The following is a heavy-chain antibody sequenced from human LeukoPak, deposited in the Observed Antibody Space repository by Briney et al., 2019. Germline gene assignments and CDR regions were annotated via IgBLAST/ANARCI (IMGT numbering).Heavy chain of an antibody. J-gene: IGHJ5*02. V-gene: IGHV1-24*01. D-gene: IGHD3-9*01. CDR2: FDPEDGET. Sequence: ASVKVSCKVSGYTLTELSMHWVRQAPGKGLEWMGGFDPEDGETIYAQKFQGRVTMTEDTSTDTAYMELSSLRSEDTAVYYCASCAYYDILTGYYKHWFDPWGQGTLVTVSS. CDR3: ASCAYYDILTGYYKHWFDP. CDR1: GYTLTELS.